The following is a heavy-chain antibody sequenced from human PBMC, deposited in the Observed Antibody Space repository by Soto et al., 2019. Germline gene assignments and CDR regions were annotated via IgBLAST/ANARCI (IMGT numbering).Heavy chain of an antibody. CDR1: GFTFSSYS. D-gene: IGHD3-22*01. Sequence: GGSLRLSCAASGFTFSSYSMNWVRQAPGKGLEWVSYISSSSTIYYADSVKGRFTISRDNAKNSLYLQMNSLRDEDTAVYYCARTRVYYDSSGYYYAKGHNWFDPWGQGTLVTVSS. CDR2: ISSSSTI. V-gene: IGHV3-48*02. J-gene: IGHJ5*02. CDR3: ARTRVYYDSSGYYYAKGHNWFDP.